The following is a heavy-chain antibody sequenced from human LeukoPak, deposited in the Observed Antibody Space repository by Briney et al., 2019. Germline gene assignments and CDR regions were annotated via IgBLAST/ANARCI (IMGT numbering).Heavy chain of an antibody. CDR1: GGTFTSYA. V-gene: IGHV1-69*13. J-gene: IGHJ6*03. CDR3: AGGTTVTTGYYYFMDV. Sequence: GASVKVSCKASGGTFTSYAISWVRRAPGQGLEWMGGIIPIFGTANYAQKFQGRVTITADESTSTAYMELSSLRSEDTAVYYCAGGTTVTTGYYYFMDVWGNGTPVTVSS. D-gene: IGHD4-11*01. CDR2: IIPIFGTA.